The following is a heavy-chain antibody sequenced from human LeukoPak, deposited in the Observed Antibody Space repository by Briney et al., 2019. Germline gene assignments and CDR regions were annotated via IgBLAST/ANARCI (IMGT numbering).Heavy chain of an antibody. Sequence: GGSLRLSCAASGFTFSSYAMSWVRQAPGKGLEWVSAISGSGGSTYYADSVKGRFTISRDNSKNTLYLQMNSLRAEDTAVYYCAKHSCTMVRGVICYFDHWGQGTLVTVSS. CDR1: GFTFSSYA. V-gene: IGHV3-23*01. J-gene: IGHJ4*02. D-gene: IGHD3-10*01. CDR2: ISGSGGST. CDR3: AKHSCTMVRGVICYFDH.